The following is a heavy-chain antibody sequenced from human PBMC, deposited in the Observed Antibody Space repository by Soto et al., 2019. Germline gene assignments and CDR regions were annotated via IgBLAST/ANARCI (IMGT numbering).Heavy chain of an antibody. J-gene: IGHJ5*02. CDR1: GYTFTSYD. CDR2: MNTNSGNT. V-gene: IGHV1-8*01. D-gene: IGHD6-13*01. Sequence: QVQLVQSGAEVKKPGASVKVSCKASGYTFTSYDINWVRQATGQGLEWMGWMNTNSGNTGYAQKFQGRVNRTRNTTISTAYMELSSLRSEDTAVYYCARGRIAAAGTGWFDPWGQGTLVTVSS. CDR3: ARGRIAAAGTGWFDP.